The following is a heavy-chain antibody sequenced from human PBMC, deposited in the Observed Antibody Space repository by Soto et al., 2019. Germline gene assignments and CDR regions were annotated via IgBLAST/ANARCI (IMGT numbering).Heavy chain of an antibody. CDR3: AKDRASSSSRAEYFQH. Sequence: GGSLRLSCAASGFTFSSYAMSWVRQAPGKGLEWVSAISGSGGSTYYADSVKGRFTISRDNSKNMLYLQMNSLRAEDTAVYYCAKDRASSSSRAEYFQHWGQGTLVTVSS. D-gene: IGHD6-6*01. J-gene: IGHJ1*01. CDR1: GFTFSSYA. CDR2: ISGSGGST. V-gene: IGHV3-23*01.